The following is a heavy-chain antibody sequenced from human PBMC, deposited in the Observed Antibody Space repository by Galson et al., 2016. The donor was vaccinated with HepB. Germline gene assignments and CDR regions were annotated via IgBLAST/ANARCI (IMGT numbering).Heavy chain of an antibody. CDR3: ARHSAHDQGGVFDL. CDR1: GFTFSDFS. D-gene: IGHD3-16*01. V-gene: IGHV3-30*01. Sequence: SLRLSCAASGFTFSDFSLHWVRQAPGKGLEWVAGISYDGTKKYHADALKGRFTIFRDDSKNTLYLQMNSLRIEDSAVYICARHSAHDQGGVFDLWGQGALVAVSS. CDR2: ISYDGTKK. J-gene: IGHJ4*02.